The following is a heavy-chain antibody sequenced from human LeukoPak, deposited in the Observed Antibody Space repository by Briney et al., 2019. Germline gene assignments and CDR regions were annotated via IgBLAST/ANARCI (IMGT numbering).Heavy chain of an antibody. CDR3: GKGSLAVAATPLDF. CDR1: GLDFSNSF. J-gene: IGHJ4*02. Sequence: GGSLRLSCTASGLDFSNSFMSWVRQAPGKGLEWISYISSRSTTIYYADSVKGRFTISRDNGKNTVYLQMNNLRVDDTAVFYCGKGSLAVAATPLDFWGQGTLVTVSS. CDR2: ISSRSTTI. V-gene: IGHV3-11*01. D-gene: IGHD6-19*01.